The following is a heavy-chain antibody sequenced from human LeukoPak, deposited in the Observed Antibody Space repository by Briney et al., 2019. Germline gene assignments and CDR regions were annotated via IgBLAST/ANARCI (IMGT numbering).Heavy chain of an antibody. CDR1: GGSIRSSSYY. Sequence: SETLSLTCTVSGGSIRSSSYYWGWIRQPPGKGLEWIVTIFHSGTTYYNPSLKSRVSISVDTSKNQFSLNLSSVTAADTAVYYCARVGGSYWANWFDPWGQGTLVTVSS. V-gene: IGHV4-39*07. CDR3: ARVGGSYWANWFDP. J-gene: IGHJ5*02. D-gene: IGHD1-26*01. CDR2: IFHSGTT.